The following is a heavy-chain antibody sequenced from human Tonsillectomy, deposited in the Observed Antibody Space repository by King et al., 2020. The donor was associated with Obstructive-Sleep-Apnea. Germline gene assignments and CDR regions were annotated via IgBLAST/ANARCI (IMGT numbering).Heavy chain of an antibody. CDR2: IYWDDDK. J-gene: IGHJ5*02. V-gene: IGHV2-5*02. D-gene: IGHD3-10*01. CDR3: AHSSYYYGSGSFSGVGWFDP. CDR1: GFSLSTSGVG. Sequence: ITLKESGPTLVKPTQTLTLTCTFSGFSLSTSGVGVGWIRQPPGKALEWLAFIYWDDDKRYSPSLKSRLTITKDTSKNQVVLTMTNMDPVDTATYYCAHSSYYYGSGSFSGVGWFDPWGQGTLVTVSS.